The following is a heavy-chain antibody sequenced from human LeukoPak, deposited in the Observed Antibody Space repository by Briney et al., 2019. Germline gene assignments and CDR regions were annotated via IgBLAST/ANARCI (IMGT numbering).Heavy chain of an antibody. CDR2: MNPNSGNT. V-gene: IGHV1-8*03. CDR3: ARGYMYYYDSSGYLDY. CDR1: GYTFTSYD. Sequence: ASVKVSCKASGYTFTSYDINWVRQATGQGLEWMGWMNPNSGNTGYAQKFQGRVTITRNTSISTAHMELSSLRSEDTAVYYCARGYMYYYDSSGYLDYWGQGTLVTVSS. J-gene: IGHJ4*02. D-gene: IGHD3-22*01.